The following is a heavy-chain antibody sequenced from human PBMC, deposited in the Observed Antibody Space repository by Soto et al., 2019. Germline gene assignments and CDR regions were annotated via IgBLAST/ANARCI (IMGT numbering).Heavy chain of an antibody. CDR3: ARGRYYFDY. CDR1: GYSFTGYS. V-gene: IGHV1-2*02. CDR2: INPYNGDT. Sequence: ASVKVSCKASGYSFTGYSMHWVRQAPGQGLEWMGWINPYNGDTNYARKFQGRVTMTTDTSTSTAYMELRSLRSDDTAVYYCARGRYYFDYWGQGTLVTVSS. J-gene: IGHJ4*02.